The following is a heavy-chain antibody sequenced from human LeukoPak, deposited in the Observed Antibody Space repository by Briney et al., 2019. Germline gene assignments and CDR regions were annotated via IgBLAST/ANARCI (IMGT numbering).Heavy chain of an antibody. V-gene: IGHV3-33*05. J-gene: IGHJ4*02. Sequence: PGKSLRLSCAASGFSFSNYGMHWVRQAPGKGLDCVAVISFDGSNKYYADSEKGRFTISRDNSKNTLYLQMNSLKAEDTAVYYCATGGRSGVALEQWGQGTLVTVSS. CDR2: ISFDGSNK. CDR1: GFSFSNYG. D-gene: IGHD1/OR15-1a*01. CDR3: ATGGRSGVALEQ.